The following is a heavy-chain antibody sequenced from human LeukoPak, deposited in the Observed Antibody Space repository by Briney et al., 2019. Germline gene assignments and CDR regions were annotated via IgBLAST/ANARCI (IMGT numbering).Heavy chain of an antibody. J-gene: IGHJ5*02. V-gene: IGHV1-24*01. CDR3: ATHNSGSYPRPFDP. D-gene: IGHD1-26*01. CDR1: GYTLTELS. Sequence: ASVKVSCKVSGYTLTELSMHWVRRPPGKGLEWMGGFDPEDGETIYAQKFQGRVTMTEDTSTDTAYMELSSLRSEDTAVYYCATHNSGSYPRPFDPWGQGTLVTVSS. CDR2: FDPEDGET.